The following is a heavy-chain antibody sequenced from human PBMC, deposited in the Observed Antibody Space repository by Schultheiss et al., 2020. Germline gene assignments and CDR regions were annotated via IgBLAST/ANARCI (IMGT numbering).Heavy chain of an antibody. V-gene: IGHV3-33*01. CDR3: ARTTGTTADYYFYTMDV. CDR2: IWYDGSNK. J-gene: IGHJ6*02. D-gene: IGHD1-7*01. CDR1: GFTFSSYG. Sequence: GESLKISCAASGFTFSSYGMHWVRQAPGKGLEWVAVIWYDGSNKYYADSVKGRFTISRDNSKNTLYLQMNSLRAEDTAVYYCARTTGTTADYYFYTMDVWGQGTTVTVSS.